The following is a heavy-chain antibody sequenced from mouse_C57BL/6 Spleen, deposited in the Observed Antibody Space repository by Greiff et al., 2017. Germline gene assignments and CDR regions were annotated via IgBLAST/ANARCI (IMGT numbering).Heavy chain of an antibody. J-gene: IGHJ2*01. CDR2: ISDGGSYT. D-gene: IGHD2-3*01. CDR3: ARDRGGYSDY. V-gene: IGHV5-4*01. Sequence: EVKVVESGGGLVKPGGSLKLSCAASGFTFSSYAMSWVRQTPEKRLEWVATISDGGSYTYYPDNVKGRFTISRDNAKNNLYLQMSHLKSEDTAMYYCARDRGGYSDYWGQGTTLTVSS. CDR1: GFTFSSYA.